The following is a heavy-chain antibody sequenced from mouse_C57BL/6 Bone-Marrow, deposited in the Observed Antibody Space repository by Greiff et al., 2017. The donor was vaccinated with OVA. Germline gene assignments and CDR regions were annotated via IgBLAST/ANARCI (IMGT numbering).Heavy chain of an antibody. CDR3: ARNLRLRRNYYAMDY. D-gene: IGHD2-4*01. J-gene: IGHJ4*01. V-gene: IGHV2-2*01. CDR1: GFSLTSYG. Sequence: QVQLQQSGPGLVQPSQSLSITCTVSGFSLTSYGVHWVRQSPGKGLEWLGVIWSGGRTDYNAAFISRLSISKDNSKSQVFFKMNSLQADDIVIYYWARNLRLRRNYYAMDYWGQGTSVTVSS. CDR2: IWSGGRT.